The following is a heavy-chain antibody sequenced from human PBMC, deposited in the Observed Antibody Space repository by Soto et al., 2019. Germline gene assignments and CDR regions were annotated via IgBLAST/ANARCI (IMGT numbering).Heavy chain of an antibody. Sequence: DSLQVSCKASGYTFSSNYLHWVRQAPGRGLEWMGVINTRGGSTSYSQNLQGRVTMTRDTSTSTVYMELSSLRSEDTAVYYCARAVTTAARYVSDDDAIDIWGPGTTVTGSS. CDR3: ARAVTTAARYVSDDDAIDI. J-gene: IGHJ3*02. CDR2: INTRGGST. D-gene: IGHD6-6*01. V-gene: IGHV1-46*01. CDR1: GYTFSSNY.